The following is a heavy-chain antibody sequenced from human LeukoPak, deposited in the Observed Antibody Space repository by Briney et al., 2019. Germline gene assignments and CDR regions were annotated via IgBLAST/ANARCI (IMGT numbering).Heavy chain of an antibody. V-gene: IGHV3-66*01. CDR1: GFTVSSDY. CDR2: ISSGGST. CDR3: GRVGDGYNDNY. J-gene: IGHJ4*02. Sequence: PGGSLRLSCAASGFTVSSDYMGLVRQAPEKGLEWVSLISSGGSTYYADSLKGRFTISRDNSKNTLYLQMNSLRAEDTAVYYCGRVGDGYNDNYWGQGTLVTVSS. D-gene: IGHD5-12*01.